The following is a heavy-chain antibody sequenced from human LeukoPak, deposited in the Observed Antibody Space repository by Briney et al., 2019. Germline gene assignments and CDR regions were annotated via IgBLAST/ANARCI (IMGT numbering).Heavy chain of an antibody. V-gene: IGHV4-30-2*01. CDR2: IYHSGST. J-gene: IGHJ6*03. CDR3: ARARGVRGVIPPGGYYYYMDV. D-gene: IGHD3-10*01. CDR1: GGSISSGGYY. Sequence: PSETLSLTCTVSGGSISSGGYYWSWIRQPPRKGLEWIGYIYHSGSTYYNPSLKSRVTISVDRSKNQFSLKLSSVTAADTAVYYCARARGVRGVIPPGGYYYYMDVWGKGTTVTVSS.